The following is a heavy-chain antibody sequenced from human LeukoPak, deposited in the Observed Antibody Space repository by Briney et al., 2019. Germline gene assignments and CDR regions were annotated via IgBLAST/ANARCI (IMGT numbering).Heavy chain of an antibody. CDR2: ISVSGGVT. D-gene: IGHD3-3*01. V-gene: IGHV3-23*01. CDR3: AKGFDFWGGLYYFDH. Sequence: PGGSLRLSCAASGITFTDHGLSWVRHAPGKGLEWVSSISVSGGVTLYADSVKGRFVISRDNSRSRVYLEMNRLRAEDTAVYYCAKGFDFWGGLYYFDHWGQGTLVTVSS. CDR1: GITFTDHG. J-gene: IGHJ4*02.